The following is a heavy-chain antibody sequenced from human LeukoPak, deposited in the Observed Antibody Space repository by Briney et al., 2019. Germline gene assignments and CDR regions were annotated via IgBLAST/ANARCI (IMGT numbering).Heavy chain of an antibody. Sequence: GGFLRLSCAASGFTFSSYAMSWVRQAPGKGLEWVSVIYSGGSTYYADSVKGRFTISRDNSKNTLYLQMNSLRAEDTAVYYCARESRTTGVYWGQGTLVTVSS. CDR2: IYSGGST. J-gene: IGHJ4*02. D-gene: IGHD4-11*01. CDR3: ARESRTTGVY. V-gene: IGHV3-53*01. CDR1: GFTFSSYA.